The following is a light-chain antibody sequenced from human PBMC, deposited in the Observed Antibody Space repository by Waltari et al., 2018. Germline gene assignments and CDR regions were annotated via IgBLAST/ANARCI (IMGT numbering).Light chain of an antibody. V-gene: IGKV1-NL1*01. CDR1: QDITNA. CDR2: ATS. Sequence: IQMTQSPSSLSGSVGDRVTISCRASQDITNALAWYQHKLGWAPKLLLYATSKLEGGVPARFSGRGSGTTYTLTIDSLQSDDAASYFCQQYFSVPLTFGGGSKIEI. CDR3: QQYFSVPLT. J-gene: IGKJ4*01.